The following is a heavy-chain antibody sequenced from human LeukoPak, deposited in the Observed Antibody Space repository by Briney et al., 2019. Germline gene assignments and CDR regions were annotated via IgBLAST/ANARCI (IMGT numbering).Heavy chain of an antibody. J-gene: IGHJ4*02. V-gene: IGHV1-2*02. CDR2: INPNSGGT. CDR1: GYTFTGYY. Sequence: ASVKVSCKASGYTFTGYYMHWVRQAPGQGLEWMGWINPNSGGTNYAQKFQGRVTMTRDTSISTAYMELSRLRSDDTAVHYCARDRGGAGAFDYWGQGTLVTVSS. CDR3: ARDRGGAGAFDY.